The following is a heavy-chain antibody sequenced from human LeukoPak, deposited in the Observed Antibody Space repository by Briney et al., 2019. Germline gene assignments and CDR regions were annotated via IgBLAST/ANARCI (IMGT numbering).Heavy chain of an antibody. J-gene: IGHJ4*02. D-gene: IGHD1-14*01. Sequence: SETLSLTCTVSGGSISSYYWSWIRQPPGKGLEWIGYIYYSGSTNYNPSLKSRVTITVDTSKNQFSLKLSSVTAADTAVYYCARGRRTIDYWGRGTLVTVSS. CDR3: ARGRRTIDY. CDR2: IYYSGST. V-gene: IGHV4-59*01. CDR1: GGSISSYY.